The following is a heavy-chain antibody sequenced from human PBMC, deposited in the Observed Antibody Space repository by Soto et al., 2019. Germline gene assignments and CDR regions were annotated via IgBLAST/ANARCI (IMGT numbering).Heavy chain of an antibody. CDR1: GFTFSNYW. V-gene: IGHV3-7*01. Sequence: EVQLVESGGDLVQPGGSLRLSCAASGFTFSNYWMSWVRQAPGKGLEWVAHIKSDGSEEHYVDSVKGRFTISRDNPKTSLYLQMNSLTAEDTAVYYCARTEVWGQGTLVTVSP. CDR3: ARTEV. CDR2: IKSDGSEE. J-gene: IGHJ4*02.